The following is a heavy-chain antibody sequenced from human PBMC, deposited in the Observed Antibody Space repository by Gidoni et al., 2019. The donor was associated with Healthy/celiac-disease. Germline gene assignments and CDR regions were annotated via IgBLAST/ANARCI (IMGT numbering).Heavy chain of an antibody. CDR1: GASISTGGYS. J-gene: IGHJ4*02. CDR2: IYYSGST. D-gene: IGHD2-15*01. V-gene: IGHV4-31*03. CDR3: ARAPRYCSSGSCYSLYFDY. Sequence: QVQLQESGPGLVKPSQTLSLTCTFSGASISTGGYSWSWISQHPGKGLEWIGYIYYSGSTYYNPYRKSRVTIAVDTYKNQFSLKLSTVTAADTAVYDCARAPRYCSSGSCYSLYFDYWGQGTLVTVSS.